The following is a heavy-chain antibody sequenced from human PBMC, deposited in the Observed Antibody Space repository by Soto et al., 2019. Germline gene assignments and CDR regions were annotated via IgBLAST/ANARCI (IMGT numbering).Heavy chain of an antibody. CDR3: ARHTPAISLSDH. J-gene: IGHJ4*02. CDR2: IYYSGST. Sequence: QLQLQESGPGLVKPSETLSLTCTVSGGSISSSSYYWGWIRQPPGKGLEWIGSIYYSGSTYYNPSLKRRVIIAVDPLKNQFSLKLGSVTAADTAVYYGARHTPAISLSDHWGQGTLVTVSS. CDR1: GGSISSSSYY. D-gene: IGHD2-15*01. V-gene: IGHV4-39*01.